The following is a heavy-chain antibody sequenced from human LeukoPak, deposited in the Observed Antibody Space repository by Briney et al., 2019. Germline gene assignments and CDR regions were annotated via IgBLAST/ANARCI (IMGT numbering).Heavy chain of an antibody. Sequence: PGRSLRLSCAASGFTFSSYAMHWVRQAPGKGLEWVAVISYDGSNKYYADSVKGRFTISRDNSKNTLYLQMNSLRAEDTAVYYCARGQGTGGSGSYPLHYYYYGMDVWGKGTTVTVSS. J-gene: IGHJ6*04. CDR3: ARGQGTGGSGSYPLHYYYYGMDV. D-gene: IGHD3-10*01. V-gene: IGHV3-30*04. CDR1: GFTFSSYA. CDR2: ISYDGSNK.